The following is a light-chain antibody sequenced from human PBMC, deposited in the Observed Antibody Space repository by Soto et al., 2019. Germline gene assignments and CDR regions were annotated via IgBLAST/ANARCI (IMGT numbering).Light chain of an antibody. J-gene: IGKJ1*01. CDR3: QQYNSYSWT. CDR2: DAS. V-gene: IGKV1-5*01. Sequence: DIQMTQSPSILSASVGDRVTVTYRASQSISSWLAWYQQKLGKAPKLLIYDASSLESGVPSRFSGSGSGTELTLTISSLQPDDFATYYCQQYNSYSWTFGQGTKVEIK. CDR1: QSISSW.